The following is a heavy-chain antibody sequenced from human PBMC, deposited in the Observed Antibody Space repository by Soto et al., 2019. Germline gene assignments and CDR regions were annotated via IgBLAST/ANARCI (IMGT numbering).Heavy chain of an antibody. CDR3: ARDRAKYYYGSGSYYNRYYYYGMDV. CDR1: GGTFSSYA. V-gene: IGHV1-69*01. Sequence: QVQLVQSGAEVKKPGSSVKVSCKASGGTFSSYAISWVRQAPGQGLEWMGGIIPIFGTANYAQKFQGRVTITADEPTSTAYMELSSLRSEDTAVYYCARDRAKYYYGSGSYYNRYYYYGMDVWGQGTTVTVSS. D-gene: IGHD3-10*01. J-gene: IGHJ6*02. CDR2: IIPIFGTA.